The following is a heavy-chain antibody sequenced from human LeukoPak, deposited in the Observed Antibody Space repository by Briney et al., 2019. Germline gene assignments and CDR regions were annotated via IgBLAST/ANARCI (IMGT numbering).Heavy chain of an antibody. V-gene: IGHV3-7*03. CDR1: GFTFSSYW. CDR3: AKDHYDSSGYFDY. Sequence: PGGSLRLSCAASGFTFSSYWMSWVRQAPGKGLEWVANIKQDGSEKYYVDSVKGRFTISRDNAKNSLYLQMNSLTAEDTAVYYCAKDHYDSSGYFDYWGQGTLVTVSA. CDR2: IKQDGSEK. J-gene: IGHJ4*02. D-gene: IGHD3-22*01.